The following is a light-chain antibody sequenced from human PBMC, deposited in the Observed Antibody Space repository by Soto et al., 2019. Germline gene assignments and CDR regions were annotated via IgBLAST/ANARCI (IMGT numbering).Light chain of an antibody. CDR2: GAS. CDR3: QQYGSSPRT. J-gene: IGKJ1*01. Sequence: IVLTQSACTLSLSPGERATLSCRASQSVSSSYLAWYQQKPGQAPRLLIYGASSRATGIPDRFSGSGSGTDFTLTISRLEPEDFAVYYCQQYGSSPRTFGQGTKVDI. V-gene: IGKV3-20*01. CDR1: QSVSSSY.